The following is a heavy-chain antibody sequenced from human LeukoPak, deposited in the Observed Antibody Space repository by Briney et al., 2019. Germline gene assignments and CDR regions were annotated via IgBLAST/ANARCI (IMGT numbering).Heavy chain of an antibody. CDR2: ISWNSGSI. CDR1: GFTFDDYA. Sequence: GGSLRLSCAASGFTFDDYAMHWVRQAPGKGLEWVSGISWNSGSIDYADSVKGRFTISRDNAKNSLYLQMNSLRAEDTALYCCAKDYCSSSSCYYNYWGQGTLVTVSS. J-gene: IGHJ4*02. D-gene: IGHD2-2*01. CDR3: AKDYCSSSSCYYNY. V-gene: IGHV3-9*01.